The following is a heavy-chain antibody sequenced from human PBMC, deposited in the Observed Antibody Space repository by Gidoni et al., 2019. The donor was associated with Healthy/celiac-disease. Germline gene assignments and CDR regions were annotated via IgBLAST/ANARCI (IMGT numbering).Heavy chain of an antibody. CDR1: GFTFGDYA. CDR3: TRFVDDIVVVPAAMPLDY. J-gene: IGHJ4*02. CDR2: IRSKAYGGTT. V-gene: IGHV3-49*04. D-gene: IGHD2-2*01. Sequence: EVQLVESGGGLVQPGRSLRLSCTASGFTFGDYAMSWVRQAPGKGLEWVGFIRSKAYGGTTEYAASVKGRFTISRDDSKSIAYLQMNSLKTEDTAVYYCTRFVDDIVVVPAAMPLDYWGQGTLVTVSS.